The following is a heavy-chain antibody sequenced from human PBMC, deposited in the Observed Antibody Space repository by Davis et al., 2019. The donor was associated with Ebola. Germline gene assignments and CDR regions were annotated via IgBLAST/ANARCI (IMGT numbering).Heavy chain of an antibody. CDR1: GDSVSSGG. D-gene: IGHD3-9*01. J-gene: IGHJ4*02. CDR2: TYYSSKWYN. CDR3: ARGWLRRYLDY. V-gene: IGHV6-1*01. Sequence: HSQTLSLTCAISGDSVSSGGWNWIRQSPSRGLEWLGRTYYSSKWYNGYVVSVKSRITINPDTSKNQFSLQLNSVTPEDTALYYCARGWLRRYLDYWGQGIPVTVSS.